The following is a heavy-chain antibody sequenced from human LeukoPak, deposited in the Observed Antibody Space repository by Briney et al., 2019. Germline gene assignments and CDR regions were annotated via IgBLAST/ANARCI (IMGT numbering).Heavy chain of an antibody. CDR2: ISAYNGNT. J-gene: IGHJ6*03. CDR3: ARAQLVSYYYYYMDV. CDR1: GYTFTSYG. Sequence: ASVKVSCKASGYTFTSYGISWVRQAPGQGLEWMGWISAYNGNTNYAQKLQGRVTMTTDTSTSTAYMELRSLRSDDTAVYYCARAQLVSYYYYYMDVWGKGTTVTVSS. V-gene: IGHV1-18*01. D-gene: IGHD6-6*01.